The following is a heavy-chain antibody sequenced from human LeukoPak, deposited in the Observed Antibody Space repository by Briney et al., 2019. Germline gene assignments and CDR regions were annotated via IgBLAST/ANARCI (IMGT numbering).Heavy chain of an antibody. J-gene: IGHJ6*03. CDR3: ARDPYFGELSPYLYYYYMDV. CDR1: GFTVSSNY. V-gene: IGHV3-66*01. Sequence: GGSLRLSCAAPGFTVSSNYMSWVRQAPGKGLEWVSVIYSGGSTYYADSVKGRFTISRDNSKNTLYLQMNSLRAEDTALYYCARDPYFGELSPYLYYYYMDVWGKGTTVTISS. CDR2: IYSGGST. D-gene: IGHD3-10*01.